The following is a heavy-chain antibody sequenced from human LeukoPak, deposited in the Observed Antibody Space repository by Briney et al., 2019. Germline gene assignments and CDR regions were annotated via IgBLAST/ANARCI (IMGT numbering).Heavy chain of an antibody. CDR3: TTGGMIVVVITAV. CDR2: IKSKTDGGTT. V-gene: IGHV3-15*01. CDR1: GFTFINAW. Sequence: GGSLRLSCAASGFTFINAWMSWVRQAPGKGLEWVGRIKSKTDGGTTDYAAPVKGRFTISRDDSKNTLYLQMNSLKTEDTAVYYCTTGGMIVVVITAVWGQGTLVTVSS. D-gene: IGHD3-22*01. J-gene: IGHJ4*02.